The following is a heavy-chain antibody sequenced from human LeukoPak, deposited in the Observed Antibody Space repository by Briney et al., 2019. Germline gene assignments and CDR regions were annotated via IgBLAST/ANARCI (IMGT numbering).Heavy chain of an antibody. Sequence: ASETLSLTCTVSGGSISSSSYYWGWIRQPPGKGLEWIGSIYYSGSTYYNPSLKSRVTISVDTSKHQFSLKLSSVTAADTAVYYCARVGSYCFEYWGQGTLVTVSS. CDR2: IYYSGST. J-gene: IGHJ4*02. V-gene: IGHV4-39*07. D-gene: IGHD3-10*01. CDR3: ARVGSYCFEY. CDR1: GGSISSSSYY.